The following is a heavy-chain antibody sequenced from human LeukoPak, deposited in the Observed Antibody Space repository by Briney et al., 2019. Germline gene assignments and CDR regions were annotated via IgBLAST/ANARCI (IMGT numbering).Heavy chain of an antibody. Sequence: ASVKVSCKVSGYSLTELSMHWVRQTPGKGLEWMGGFDPEAGETIYAQKFQGRVTMTEDTSTDTAYMELSSLRSEDTAVFYCARFWSGTPADWYGMDVWGQGTTVTVSS. CDR2: FDPEAGET. V-gene: IGHV1-24*01. J-gene: IGHJ6*02. CDR3: ARFWSGTPADWYGMDV. CDR1: GYSLTELS. D-gene: IGHD3-10*01.